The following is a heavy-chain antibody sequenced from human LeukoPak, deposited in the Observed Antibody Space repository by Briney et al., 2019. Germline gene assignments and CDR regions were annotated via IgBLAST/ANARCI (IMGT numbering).Heavy chain of an antibody. D-gene: IGHD3-10*02. CDR2: IRNDGNKI. Sequence: GGSLRLSCAASGFTFSSYGMHWVRQAPGKGLEWVAFIRNDGNKIYYADSVKGRFTISRDNAKNSLYLQMNSLRGEDTAVYYCAELGITMIGGVWGKGTTVTISS. V-gene: IGHV3-30*02. J-gene: IGHJ6*04. CDR1: GFTFSSYG. CDR3: AELGITMIGGV.